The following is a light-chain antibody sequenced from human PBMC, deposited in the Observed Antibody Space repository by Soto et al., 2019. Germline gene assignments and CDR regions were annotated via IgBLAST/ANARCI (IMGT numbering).Light chain of an antibody. J-gene: IGLJ2*01. CDR3: LLYYGGARV. Sequence: QTVVTQEPSLTVSPGGTVTLTCASSTGAVTNAHYPNCFQQKPGQAPRALIYSTNNKHSWTPARFSGSLLGDRAALTLSGVQPEDEAEYYCLLYYGGARVFGGGTKLTVL. CDR1: TGAVTNAHY. V-gene: IGLV7-43*01. CDR2: STN.